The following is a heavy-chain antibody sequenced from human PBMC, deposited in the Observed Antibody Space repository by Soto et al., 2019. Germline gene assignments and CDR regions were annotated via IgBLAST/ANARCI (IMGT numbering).Heavy chain of an antibody. CDR1: GYIFTSYW. J-gene: IGHJ5*01. D-gene: IGHD1-7*01. CDR2: IYPGDSDT. Sequence: GDSLKISCKGSGYIFTSYWIGWVRQMPGKGLEWMGIIYPGDSDTKYSPSFQGQVTISADKSISTAYLQWSSLKASDTAMYYCARQVSELQRRFESWGQGTLVTVPS. V-gene: IGHV5-51*01. CDR3: ARQVSELQRRFES.